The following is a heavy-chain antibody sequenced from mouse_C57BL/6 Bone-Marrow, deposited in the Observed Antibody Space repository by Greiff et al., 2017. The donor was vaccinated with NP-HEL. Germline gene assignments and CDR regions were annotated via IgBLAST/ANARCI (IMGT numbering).Heavy chain of an antibody. CDR1: GYTFTSYG. J-gene: IGHJ2*01. V-gene: IGHV1-81*01. CDR2: IYPRSGNT. D-gene: IGHD1-1*01. CDR3: ARWIYYGSTRDY. Sequence: QVQLQQSGAELARPGASVKLSCKASGYTFTSYGISWVKQRTGQGLEWIGEIYPRSGNTSYNEKFKGKATLTADKSTSTAYMELRSLTSENSAVYFCARWIYYGSTRDYWGQGTTLTVSS.